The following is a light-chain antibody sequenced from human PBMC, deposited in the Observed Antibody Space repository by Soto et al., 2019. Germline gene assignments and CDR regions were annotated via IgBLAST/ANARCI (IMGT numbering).Light chain of an antibody. CDR1: QSVSSN. V-gene: IGKV3-15*01. J-gene: IGKJ5*01. Sequence: EIVLTQSPGTLSLSPGERATLSCRASQSVSSNLAWFQQKPGQGPRLLIYGASTRATGIPARFSGSGSETDFTLTVSSLRSEDSAVYYCQQYNYWPITFGQGTRLEIK. CDR3: QQYNYWPIT. CDR2: GAS.